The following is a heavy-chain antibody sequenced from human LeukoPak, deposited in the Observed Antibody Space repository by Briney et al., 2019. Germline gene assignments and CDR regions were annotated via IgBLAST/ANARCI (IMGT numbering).Heavy chain of an antibody. D-gene: IGHD2-2*01. Sequence: GGSLRLSCAACGFTFSSYSMNWVRQAPGKGLEWVSAISGSGGSTYYADSVKGRFTISRDNSKNTLYLQMNSLRAEDTAVYYCAKDRTSTYPVDAFDIWGQGTMVTVSS. CDR3: AKDRTSTYPVDAFDI. CDR1: GFTFSSYS. CDR2: ISGSGGST. J-gene: IGHJ3*02. V-gene: IGHV3-23*01.